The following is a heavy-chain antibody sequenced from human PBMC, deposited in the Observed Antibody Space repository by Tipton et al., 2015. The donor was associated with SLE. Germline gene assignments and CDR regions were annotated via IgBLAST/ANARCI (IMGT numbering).Heavy chain of an antibody. CDR2: IYYSGST. Sequence: TLSLTCTVSGGSISSYYWSWIRQPPGKGLEWIGYIYYSGSTNYNPSLKSRVTISVDTSKNQFSLKLSSVTAADTAVYYCASSGIAVAGNDAFGIWGQGNPGHRLL. V-gene: IGHV4-59*08. CDR3: ASSGIAVAGNDAFGI. D-gene: IGHD6-19*01. J-gene: IGHJ3*02. CDR1: GGSISSYY.